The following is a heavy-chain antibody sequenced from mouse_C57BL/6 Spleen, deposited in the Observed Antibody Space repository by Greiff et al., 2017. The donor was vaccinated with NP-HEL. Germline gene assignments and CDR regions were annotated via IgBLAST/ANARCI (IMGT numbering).Heavy chain of an antibody. CDR3: ARCDGTWLAY. CDR2: IYPGDGDT. Sequence: VKLVESGAELVKPGASVKISCKASGYAFSSYWMNWVKQRPGKGLEWIGQIYPGDGDTNYNGKFKGKATLTADKSSSTAYMQLSSLTSEDSAVYFCARCDGTWLAYWGQGTLVTVSA. V-gene: IGHV1-80*01. D-gene: IGHD2-3*01. J-gene: IGHJ3*01. CDR1: GYAFSSYW.